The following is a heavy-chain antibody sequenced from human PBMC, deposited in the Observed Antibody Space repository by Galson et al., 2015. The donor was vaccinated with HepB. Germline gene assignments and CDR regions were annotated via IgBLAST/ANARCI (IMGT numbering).Heavy chain of an antibody. CDR3: ARGLLGATQGDYFDY. CDR2: IYSGGST. J-gene: IGHJ4*02. V-gene: IGHV3-66*01. Sequence: SLRLSCAASGFTVSSNYMSWVRQAPGKGLEWVSVIYSGGSTYYADSVKGRFTISRDNSKNTLYLQMNSLRAEDTAVYYCARGLLGATQGDYFDYWGQGTLVTVSS. D-gene: IGHD1-26*01. CDR1: GFTVSSNY.